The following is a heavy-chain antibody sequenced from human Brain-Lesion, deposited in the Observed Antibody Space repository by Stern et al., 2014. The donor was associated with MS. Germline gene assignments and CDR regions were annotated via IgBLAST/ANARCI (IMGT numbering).Heavy chain of an antibody. CDR3: ARLDSVPRPSQLYSARDRGPGYFDY. CDR1: GGSISSSTYY. V-gene: IGHV4-39*01. J-gene: IGHJ4*02. Sequence: VQLVESGPGLVKPSETLSLTCTVSGGSISSSTYYWAWIRQPPGKGLEGIGNIYYSGFTYFNPSLKSRVTISVDLPTKPVSLKLNFVTAADPAIYYCARLDSVPRPSQLYSARDRGPGYFDYWGQGTLVTVSS. CDR2: IYYSGFT. D-gene: IGHD1-26*01.